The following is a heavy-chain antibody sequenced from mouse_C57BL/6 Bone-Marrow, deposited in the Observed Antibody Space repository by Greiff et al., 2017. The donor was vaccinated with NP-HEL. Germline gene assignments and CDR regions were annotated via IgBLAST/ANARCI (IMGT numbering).Heavy chain of an antibody. D-gene: IGHD1-1*01. V-gene: IGHV1-80*01. CDR3: AREVFTTVVATRSFDV. J-gene: IGHJ1*03. Sequence: QVQLQQSGAELVKPGASVKISCKASGYAFSSYWMNWVKQRPGKGLEWIGQIYPGDGDNNYNGKFKGKATLTADKSSSTAYMQLSSLTSEDSAVYFCAREVFTTVVATRSFDVWGTGTTVTVSS. CDR1: GYAFSSYW. CDR2: IYPGDGDN.